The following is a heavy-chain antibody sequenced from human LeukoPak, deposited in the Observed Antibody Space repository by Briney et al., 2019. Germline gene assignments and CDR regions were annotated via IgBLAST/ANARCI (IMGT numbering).Heavy chain of an antibody. Sequence: GASVTVSCTASGYTFTGYYMHWVRQAPGQGLELMGLSNPNSGDTNYAQKFQGRVTMTRATAISTAYMELSRLRSDDTAVYYCARECSGNSYHKAFLFWRQGTLVTVSS. CDR2: SNPNSGDT. CDR1: GYTFTGYY. D-gene: IGHD2-15*01. V-gene: IGHV1-2*02. CDR3: ARECSGNSYHKAFLF. J-gene: IGHJ4*02.